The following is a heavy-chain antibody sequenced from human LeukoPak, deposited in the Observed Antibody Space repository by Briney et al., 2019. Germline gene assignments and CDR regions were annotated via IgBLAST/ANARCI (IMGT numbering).Heavy chain of an antibody. V-gene: IGHV3-33*01. CDR1: GFTFNNYG. CDR2: IWYDGTTR. Sequence: GRSLRLSCATSGFTFNNYGMHWVRQTPGKGLEWVAAIWYDGTTRFYADSVKGRFTISRDNSENTLHLQMNSLRVEDTAVYYCARDSAGTVDYWGQGILVTVSS. CDR3: ARDSAGTVDY. D-gene: IGHD6-13*01. J-gene: IGHJ4*02.